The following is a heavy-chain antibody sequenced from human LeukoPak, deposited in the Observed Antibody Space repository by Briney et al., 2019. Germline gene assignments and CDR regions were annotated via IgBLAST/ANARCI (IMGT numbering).Heavy chain of an antibody. CDR1: GLPYCIYT. Sequence: GGPLTLSCAPWGLPYCIYTKKGLRHATEKGREGFSDIFDSGDKTYYPDSVNGRFTITRDNSKNTLYLQMSSLRVEDTAVYYCAKPHPSMVRGGQFDYWGQGTLVTVSS. CDR3: AKPHPSMVRGGQFDY. D-gene: IGHD3-10*01. J-gene: IGHJ4*02. CDR2: IFDSGDKT. V-gene: IGHV3-23*01.